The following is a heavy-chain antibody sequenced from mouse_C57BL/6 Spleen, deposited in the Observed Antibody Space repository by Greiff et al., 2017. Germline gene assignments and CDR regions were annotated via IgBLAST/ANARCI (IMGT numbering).Heavy chain of an antibody. CDR2: IYPSDSET. CDR1: GYTFTSYW. Sequence: QVQLQQPGAELVRPGSSVKLSCKASGYTFTSYWMDWVKQRPGQGLEWIGNIYPSDSETHYNQKFKDKATLTVDKSSSTAYMQLSSLTSEDSAVYYCARNYKYCDVWGTGTTVTVSS. J-gene: IGHJ1*03. D-gene: IGHD2-12*01. V-gene: IGHV1-61*01. CDR3: ARNYKYCDV.